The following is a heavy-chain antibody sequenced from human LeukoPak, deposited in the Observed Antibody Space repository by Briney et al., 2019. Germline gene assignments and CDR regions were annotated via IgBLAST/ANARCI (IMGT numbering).Heavy chain of an antibody. D-gene: IGHD1-26*01. CDR3: ARDFGSFYSGNTYDI. J-gene: IGHJ3*02. V-gene: IGHV4-4*07. CDR2: IHISEST. CDR1: GGSMNNHY. Sequence: SETLSLTCTVSGGSMNNHYWSWIRQPAGKGPEWIGRIHISESTNYNPSLKSRVTMSVDTSTNQLSLKLNSVTAADTAVYYCARDFGSFYSGNTYDIWGQGTMVIVSS.